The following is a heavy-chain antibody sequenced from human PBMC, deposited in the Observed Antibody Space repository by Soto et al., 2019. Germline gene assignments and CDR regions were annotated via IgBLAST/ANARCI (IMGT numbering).Heavy chain of an antibody. J-gene: IGHJ6*02. CDR2: ISSSGSTI. CDR1: GFTFSSYE. V-gene: IGHV3-48*03. Sequence: EVQLVESGGGLVQPGGSLRLSCAASGFTFSSYEMNWVRQAPGKGLEGVSYISSSGSTIYYADSVKGRFTISRDNAKNPLYLQMNSLRAEDTAVYYCARPSVGVSGWYGMDVWGQGTTVTVSS. CDR3: ARPSVGVSGWYGMDV. D-gene: IGHD3-3*01.